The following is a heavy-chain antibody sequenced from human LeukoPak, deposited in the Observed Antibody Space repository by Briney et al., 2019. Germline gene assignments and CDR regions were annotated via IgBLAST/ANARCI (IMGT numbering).Heavy chain of an antibody. V-gene: IGHV3-23*01. CDR1: GFTFSTYA. Sequence: GGYLRLYCAASGFTFSTYAMSWVRQAPGKGLEWVSGISGSGGSTYYADSVKGRFTISRDNSKNTLYLQMNSLRAEDTAVYYCAKDVNWGSSHFDYWGQGTLVTVSS. D-gene: IGHD7-27*01. CDR3: AKDVNWGSSHFDY. CDR2: ISGSGGST. J-gene: IGHJ4*02.